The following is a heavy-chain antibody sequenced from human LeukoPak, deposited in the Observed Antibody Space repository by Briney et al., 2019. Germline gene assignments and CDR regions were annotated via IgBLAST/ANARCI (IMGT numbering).Heavy chain of an antibody. CDR1: GFTFSSYG. V-gene: IGHV3-33*06. D-gene: IGHD6-6*01. Sequence: GGSLRLSCAASGFTFSSYGMHWVRQAPGKGLEWVAVIWYDGSNKYYADSVKGRFTISRDNSKNTLYLQMNSLRAEDTAVYYCAKLLDIAAHDVAFDYWGQGTLVTVSS. CDR2: IWYDGSNK. CDR3: AKLLDIAAHDVAFDY. J-gene: IGHJ4*02.